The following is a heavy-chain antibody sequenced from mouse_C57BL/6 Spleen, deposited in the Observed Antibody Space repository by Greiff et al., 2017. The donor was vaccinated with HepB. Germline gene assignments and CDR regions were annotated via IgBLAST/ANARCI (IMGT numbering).Heavy chain of an antibody. CDR1: GFTFSNYW. Sequence: EVKLVESGGGLVQPGGSMKLSCVASGFTFSNYWMNWVRQSPEKGLEWVAQIRLKSDNYATHYAESVKGRFTISRDDSKSSVYLQVNNLRAEDTGIYYCTAGLRRHAMDCWGQGTSVTVSS. J-gene: IGHJ4*01. CDR2: IRLKSDNYAT. D-gene: IGHD2-2*01. CDR3: TAGLRRHAMDC. V-gene: IGHV6-3*01.